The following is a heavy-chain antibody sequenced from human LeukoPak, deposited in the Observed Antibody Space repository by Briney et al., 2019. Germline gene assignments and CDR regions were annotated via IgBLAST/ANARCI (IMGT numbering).Heavy chain of an antibody. D-gene: IGHD2-2*01. CDR1: GFTFSSYS. CDR2: ISSSSSYI. CDR3: ARAYVVVPAALDY. Sequence: GGSLRLSCAASGFTFSSYSMNWVRQAPGKGLEWVSSISSSSSYIYYADSVKGRFTISSDNAKNSLYLRMNSLRAEDTAVYYCARAYVVVPAALDYWGQGTLVTVSS. V-gene: IGHV3-21*01. J-gene: IGHJ4*02.